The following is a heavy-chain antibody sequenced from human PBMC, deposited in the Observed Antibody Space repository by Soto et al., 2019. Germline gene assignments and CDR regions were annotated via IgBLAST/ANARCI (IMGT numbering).Heavy chain of an antibody. CDR2: IGTSGSYI. D-gene: IGHD6-25*01. V-gene: IGHV3-21*01. J-gene: IGHJ4*02. CDR3: ARESALIGLDY. CDR1: GFIFSRYS. Sequence: GGSLRLSCAVSGFIFSRYSMNWVRHAPGKGLEWVSSIGTSGSYIYDTDSVKGRFTISRDNTKDSLYLQMNSLRAEDTAIYYCARESALIGLDYWGQGTPVTVSS.